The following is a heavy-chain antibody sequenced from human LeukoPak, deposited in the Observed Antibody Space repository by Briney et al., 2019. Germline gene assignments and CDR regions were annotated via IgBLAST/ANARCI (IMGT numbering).Heavy chain of an antibody. J-gene: IGHJ6*04. CDR3: ARGGYVTMVRGAAYGMDV. V-gene: IGHV4-34*01. Sequence: SETLSLTCAVYGGSFSGYYWSWIRQPPGKGLEWIGEINHSGSTNYNPSLKSRVTISVDPSKNQFSLKLSSVTAADTAVYYCARGGYVTMVRGAAYGMDVWGKGTTVTVSS. D-gene: IGHD3-10*01. CDR1: GGSFSGYY. CDR2: INHSGST.